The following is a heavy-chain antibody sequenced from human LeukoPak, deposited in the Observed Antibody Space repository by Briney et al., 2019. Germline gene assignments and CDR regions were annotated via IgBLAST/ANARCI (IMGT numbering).Heavy chain of an antibody. J-gene: IGHJ4*02. CDR1: GFTFSSYA. CDR2: ISSNGGRT. D-gene: IGHD1-26*01. CDR3: VKGGPAETPIEY. V-gene: IGHV3-64D*06. Sequence: GGSLRLSCSASGFTFSSYAMHWVRQAPGKGLEYVSAISSNGGRTYYADSVKGRFTISRDNSKNTLYLQMSSLRAEDPAVYYCVKGGPAETPIEYWGQGTLVTVSS.